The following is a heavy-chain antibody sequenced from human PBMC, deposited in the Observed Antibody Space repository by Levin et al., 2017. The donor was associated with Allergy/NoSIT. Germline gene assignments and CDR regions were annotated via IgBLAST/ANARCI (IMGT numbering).Heavy chain of an antibody. J-gene: IGHJ3*02. CDR1: GYTFTGYY. CDR3: ARDPRPQNDYDYVWGDAFDI. Sequence: ASVKVSCKASGYTFTGYYMHWVRQAPGQGLEWMGWINPNSGGTNYAQKFQGRVTMTRDTSISTAYMKLSRLRSDDTAVYYCARDPRPQNDYDYVWGDAFDIWGQGTMVTVSS. CDR2: INPNSGGT. V-gene: IGHV1-2*02. D-gene: IGHD3-16*01.